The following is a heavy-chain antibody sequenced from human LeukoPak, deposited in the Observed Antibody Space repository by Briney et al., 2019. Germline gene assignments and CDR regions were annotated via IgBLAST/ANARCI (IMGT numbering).Heavy chain of an antibody. CDR1: GFTFSSYA. CDR2: NSGSGGST. J-gene: IGHJ4*02. CDR3: AKANLYDNSGYYFHS. V-gene: IGHV3-23*01. D-gene: IGHD3-22*01. Sequence: GGSLRLSCSASGFTFSSYAMSWVRQAPGKGLEWVSANSGSGGSTYYADSVKGRFTVSRDNSKNTLYLQMNSLRAEDTAVYYCAKANLYDNSGYYFHSWGQGTLVTVSS.